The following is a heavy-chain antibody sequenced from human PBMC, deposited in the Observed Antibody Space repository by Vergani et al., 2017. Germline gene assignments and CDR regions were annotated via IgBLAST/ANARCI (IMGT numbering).Heavy chain of an antibody. V-gene: IGHV1-46*03. D-gene: IGHD2-2*01. CDR2: INPSCGST. J-gene: IGHJ6*02. CDR3: ARGGDLGYCSSTSCPSNYYYYGMDV. CDR1: GYTFTSYY. Sequence: QVQLVQSGAEVKKPGASVKVSCKASGYTFTSYYMHWVRQAPGQGLEWMGIINPSCGSTSYAQKFQGRVTMTRDTSTSTVYMELSSLRSEDTAVYYCARGGDLGYCSSTSCPSNYYYYGMDVWGQGTTVTVSS.